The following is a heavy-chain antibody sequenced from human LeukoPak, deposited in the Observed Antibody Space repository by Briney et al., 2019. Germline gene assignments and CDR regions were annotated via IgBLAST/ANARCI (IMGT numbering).Heavy chain of an antibody. CDR2: IYYSGST. CDR3: ARVNYYDSTGCFDY. J-gene: IGHJ4*02. Sequence: SETLSLTCTVSGGSISSSSYYWGWIRQPPGKGLEWIGSIYYSGSTYYNPSLKSRATISVDTSKNQFSLKLSSVTAADTAVYYCARVNYYDSTGCFDYWGQGTLVTVSS. CDR1: GGSISSSSYY. D-gene: IGHD3-22*01. V-gene: IGHV4-39*01.